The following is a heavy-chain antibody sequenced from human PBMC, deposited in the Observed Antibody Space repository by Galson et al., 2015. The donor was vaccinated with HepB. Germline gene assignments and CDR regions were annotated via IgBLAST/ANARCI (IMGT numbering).Heavy chain of an antibody. V-gene: IGHV3-23*01. CDR2: ISGSGRT. CDR1: GFTFSIYD. D-gene: IGHD1-1*01. Sequence: SLRLSCAASGFTFSIYDMSWVRQAPGKGLEWVSSISGSGRTYYADSVKGRFTISRDNSKNALYLQINSLRVEDTAVYYCAEDNTSRGFDYWGQGTLVTVSS. CDR3: AEDNTSRGFDY. J-gene: IGHJ4*02.